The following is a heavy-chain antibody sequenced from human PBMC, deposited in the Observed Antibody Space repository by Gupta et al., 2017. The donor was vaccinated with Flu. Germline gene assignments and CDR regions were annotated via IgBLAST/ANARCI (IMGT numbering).Heavy chain of an antibody. Sequence: GGSLRLSCVASGFNINSYWMGWVRQAPGKRLEWVTNINQHASEIYYVESVKGRFTISRDNAKNSVYLQMNSLRAEDTAVYYCTRDNGVGATQTAYGCQVTLVTVSP. CDR1: GFNINSYW. CDR2: INQHASEI. CDR3: TRDNGVGATQTAY. V-gene: IGHV3-7*01. J-gene: IGHJ4*02. D-gene: IGHD1-26*01.